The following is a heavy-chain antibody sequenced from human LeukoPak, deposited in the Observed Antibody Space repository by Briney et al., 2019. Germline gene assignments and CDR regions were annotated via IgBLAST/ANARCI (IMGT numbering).Heavy chain of an antibody. CDR3: ARGADYYYYLDV. CDR2: IIPIFGTA. J-gene: IGHJ6*03. V-gene: IGHV1-69*05. Sequence: ASVKVSCKASGGTFSSYAISWVRQAPGQGLEWMGGIIPIFGTANYAQKFQGRVTITTDESTSTGYMELSSLRSEDTAVYYCARGADYYYYLDVWGKGTTVTVSS. CDR1: GGTFSSYA.